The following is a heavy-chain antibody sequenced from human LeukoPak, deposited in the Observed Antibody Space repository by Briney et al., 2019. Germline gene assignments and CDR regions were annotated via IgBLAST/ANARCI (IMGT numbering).Heavy chain of an antibody. D-gene: IGHD3-9*01. CDR1: GFTFSHYG. CDR3: AKTRIPQLRYFDWLPDY. V-gene: IGHV3-23*01. CDR2: ISGSGGST. Sequence: PGGSLRLSCAASGFTFSHYGMSWVRQAPGKGLEWVSAISGSGGSTYQADSVKGRFTISRDNSKNTLYLQMNSLRAEDTAVYYCAKTRIPQLRYFDWLPDYWGQGTLVTVSS. J-gene: IGHJ4*02.